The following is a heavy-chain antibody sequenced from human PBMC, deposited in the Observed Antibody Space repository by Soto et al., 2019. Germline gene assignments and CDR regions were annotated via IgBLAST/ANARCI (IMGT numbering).Heavy chain of an antibody. V-gene: IGHV3-15*01. Sequence: GGSLRLSCAASGFTFSNAWMSWVLQAPGKGLEWVGRIKSKTDGGTTDYAAPVKGRFTISRDDSKNTLYLQMNSLKTEDTAVYYCTTDDYGDFEFDYWGQGTLVTASS. D-gene: IGHD4-17*01. CDR3: TTDDYGDFEFDY. CDR2: IKSKTDGGTT. J-gene: IGHJ4*02. CDR1: GFTFSNAW.